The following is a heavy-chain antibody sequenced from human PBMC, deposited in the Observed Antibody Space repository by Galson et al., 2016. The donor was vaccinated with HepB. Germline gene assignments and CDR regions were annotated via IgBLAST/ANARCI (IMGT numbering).Heavy chain of an antibody. Sequence: SLRLSCAASGFTFTSYAMSWVRQAPGKGLEWVSAISGGGGSTYYADSVKGRFTISRDNSKNPVYLQMNSLRAEDTALYYCAKSMNWNNHLLLFWGQGTLVTVSS. CDR2: ISGGGGST. V-gene: IGHV3-23*01. D-gene: IGHD1/OR15-1a*01. CDR3: AKSMNWNNHLLLF. CDR1: GFTFTSYA. J-gene: IGHJ4*02.